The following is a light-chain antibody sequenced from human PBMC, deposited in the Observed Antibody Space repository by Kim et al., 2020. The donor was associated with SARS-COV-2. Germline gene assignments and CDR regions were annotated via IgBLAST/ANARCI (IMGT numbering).Light chain of an antibody. J-gene: IGKJ4*01. CDR3: QQYGNSPLT. CDR1: QSVPGNY. Sequence: PGEGATPACRASQSVPGNYLAWYQQRPGQAPRLLMYETSRRATGISDRFSGSGSGTGFTLIISELEPEDFAVYYCQQYGNSPLTFGGGTKVDIK. V-gene: IGKV3-20*01. CDR2: ETS.